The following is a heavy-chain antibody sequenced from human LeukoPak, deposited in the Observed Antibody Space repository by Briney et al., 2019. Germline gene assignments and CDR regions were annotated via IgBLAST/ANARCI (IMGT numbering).Heavy chain of an antibody. D-gene: IGHD3-22*01. V-gene: IGHV4-28*03. CDR2: IYYSGST. Sequence: PSETLSLTCAVSGYSISSSNWWGWIRQPPGKGLEWIGYIYYSGSTYYNPSLKSRVTMSVDTSKNQFSLKLSSVTAVDTAVYYCARDRLYYYDSSGQYAFDIWGQGTMVTVSS. J-gene: IGHJ3*02. CDR3: ARDRLYYYDSSGQYAFDI. CDR1: GYSISSSNW.